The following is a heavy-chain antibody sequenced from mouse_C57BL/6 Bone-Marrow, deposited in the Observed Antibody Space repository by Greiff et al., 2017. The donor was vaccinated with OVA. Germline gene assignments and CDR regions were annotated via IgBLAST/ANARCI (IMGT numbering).Heavy chain of an antibody. CDR1: GYTFTSYG. D-gene: IGHD1-1*01. CDR2: IYPRSGNT. J-gene: IGHJ2*01. Sequence: LQESGAELARPGASVKLSCKASGYTFTSYGISWVKQRTGQGLEWIGEIYPRSGNTYYNEKFKGKATLTADKSSSTAYMELRSLTSEDSAVYFCANYYGSSEGDYWGQGTTLTVSS. V-gene: IGHV1-81*01. CDR3: ANYYGSSEGDY.